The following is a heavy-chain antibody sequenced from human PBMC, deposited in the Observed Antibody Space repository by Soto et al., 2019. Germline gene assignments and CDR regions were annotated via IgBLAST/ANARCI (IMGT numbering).Heavy chain of an antibody. J-gene: IGHJ5*02. V-gene: IGHV4-30-4*01. CDR3: AREAVPLAWFDP. D-gene: IGHD6-19*01. CDR1: GGSISSGDYY. CDR2: ISYSGST. Sequence: QVQLQESGPGLVKPSQTLSLTCTVSGGSISSGDYYWSWIRQPPGKGLEWIGYISYSGSTYYNPSLKSRVTISVDTSKIQFSLKLSSVTAADTAVYYCAREAVPLAWFDPWGQGTLVTVSS.